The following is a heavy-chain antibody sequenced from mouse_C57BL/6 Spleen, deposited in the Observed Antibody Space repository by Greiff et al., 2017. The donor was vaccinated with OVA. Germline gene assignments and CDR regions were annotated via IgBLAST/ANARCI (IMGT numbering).Heavy chain of an antibody. CDR2: ISSGSSTI. J-gene: IGHJ4*01. Sequence: EVMLVESGGGLVKPGGSLKLSCAASGFTFSDYGMHWVRQAPEKGLEWVAYISSGSSTIYYADKVKGRVTLSGDNAKNTPFLQMSSLRTEDTAMDYGARPDGYSRYAMDYWGQGTSVTVSA. V-gene: IGHV5-17*01. D-gene: IGHD2-3*01. CDR3: ARPDGYSRYAMDY. CDR1: GFTFSDYG.